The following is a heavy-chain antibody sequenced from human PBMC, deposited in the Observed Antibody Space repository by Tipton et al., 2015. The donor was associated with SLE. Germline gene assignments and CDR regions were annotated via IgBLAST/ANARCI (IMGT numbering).Heavy chain of an antibody. CDR2: IYYSGST. Sequence: TLSLTCTVSGGSISSHYWSWIRQPPGKGLEWIGYIYYSGSTNYNPSLKSRVTISVDTSKNQFSLKLSSVTAADTAVYYCARGTIFEIWGQGTMVTVSS. CDR3: ARGTIFEI. J-gene: IGHJ3*02. CDR1: GGSISSHY. D-gene: IGHD3-10*01. V-gene: IGHV4-59*11.